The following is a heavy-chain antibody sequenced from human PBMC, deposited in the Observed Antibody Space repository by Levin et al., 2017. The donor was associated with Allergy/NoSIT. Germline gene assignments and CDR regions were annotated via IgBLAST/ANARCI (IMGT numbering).Heavy chain of an antibody. CDR2: IYYSGST. Sequence: SETLSLTCTVSGGSISSSSYYWGWIRQPPGKGLEWIGSIYYSGSTYYNPSLKSRVTISVDTSKNQFSLKLSSVTAADTAVYYCASGTGAYGDYADDYWGQGTLVTVSS. CDR1: GGSISSSSYY. D-gene: IGHD4-17*01. J-gene: IGHJ4*02. CDR3: ASGTGAYGDYADDY. V-gene: IGHV4-39*01.